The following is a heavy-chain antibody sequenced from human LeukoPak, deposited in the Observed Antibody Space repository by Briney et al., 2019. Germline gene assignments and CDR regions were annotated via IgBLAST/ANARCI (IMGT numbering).Heavy chain of an antibody. CDR1: GASISSQY. J-gene: IGHJ5*02. CDR3: ARRRIDSMYNWFDL. Sequence: SETLSLTCSVSGASISSQYWTWIWQPPGKGLEWIGYIYNSGSTNYNPSLKSRVTMSIDTSKNQFSLRLTSVTAADTAVYYCARRRIDSMYNWFDLWGQGTLVIVSS. D-gene: IGHD2-21*01. CDR2: IYNSGST. V-gene: IGHV4-59*11.